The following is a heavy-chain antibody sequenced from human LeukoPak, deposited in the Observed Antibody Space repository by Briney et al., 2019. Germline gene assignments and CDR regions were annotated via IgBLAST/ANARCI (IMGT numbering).Heavy chain of an antibody. CDR1: GYTLSSYC. D-gene: IGHD3-3*01. Sequence: GGSLTLFCAASGYTLSSYCMHWARQAPGKGLEWVAVIWYDGSNKYYADSVKGRFTISRDNSKNTVYLQMNSLRAEDTAVYYCALHYDAHACDIWGEGAMVTVSS. CDR3: ALHYDAHACDI. V-gene: IGHV3-33*01. CDR2: IWYDGSNK. J-gene: IGHJ3*02.